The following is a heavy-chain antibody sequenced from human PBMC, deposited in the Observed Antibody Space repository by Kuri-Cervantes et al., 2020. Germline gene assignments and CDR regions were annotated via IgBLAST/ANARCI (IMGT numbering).Heavy chain of an antibody. V-gene: IGHV1-18*01. CDR2: ISAYNGNT. D-gene: IGHD5-12*01. Sequence: ASVKVSCKASGYTFTSYGISWVRQAPGQGLEWMGWISAYNGNTNYAQKLQGRVTMTTDTSTSTAYMELSSLRSEDTAVYYCAWGRYSGYDFDGMDVWGQGTTVTVSS. CDR3: AWGRYSGYDFDGMDV. J-gene: IGHJ6*02. CDR1: GYTFTSYG.